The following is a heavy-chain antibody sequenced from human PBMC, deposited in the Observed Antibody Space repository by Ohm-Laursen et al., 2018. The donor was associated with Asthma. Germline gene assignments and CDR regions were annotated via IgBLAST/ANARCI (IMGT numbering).Heavy chain of an antibody. Sequence: GASVKVSCKASGYTFTSYGISWVRQAPGQGLEWMGWISAYNGNTNYAQKPQGRVTMTTDTSTSTAYMELRSLRSDDTAVYYCAREGDYSNYEGNYYYGMDVWGQGTTVTVSS. V-gene: IGHV1-18*01. D-gene: IGHD4-11*01. CDR1: GYTFTSYG. J-gene: IGHJ6*02. CDR2: ISAYNGNT. CDR3: AREGDYSNYEGNYYYGMDV.